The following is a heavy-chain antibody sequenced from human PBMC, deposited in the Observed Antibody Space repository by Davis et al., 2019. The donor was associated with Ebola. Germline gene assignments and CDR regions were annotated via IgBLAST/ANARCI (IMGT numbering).Heavy chain of an antibody. CDR3: AREAGATTRNYDS. CDR1: SYTFTSYG. Sequence: ASVTVSCKASSYTFTSYGISWVRQAPGQGLEWMGWISAYNGNTNYAQKLQGRVTMTTDTSRSTAYMELRSLRSDDTAVYYCAREAGATTRNYDSWGQGTLVTVSS. V-gene: IGHV1-18*01. CDR2: ISAYNGNT. D-gene: IGHD1-26*01. J-gene: IGHJ5*01.